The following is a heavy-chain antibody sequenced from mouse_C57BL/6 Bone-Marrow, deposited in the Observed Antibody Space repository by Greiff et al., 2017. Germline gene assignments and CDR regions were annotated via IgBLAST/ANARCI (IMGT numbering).Heavy chain of an antibody. V-gene: IGHV1-19*01. CDR1: GYTFTDYY. J-gene: IGHJ3*01. CDR3: ARLRPGWLPY. CDR2: INPYNGGT. Sequence: EVQLQQSGPVLVKPGASVKMSCKASGYTFTDYYMNWVKQSHGKSLEWIGVINPYNGGTSYNQKFKGKATLTVDKSSSTAYMELNSLTSEDSAVYCCARLRPGWLPYWGQGTLVTVSA.